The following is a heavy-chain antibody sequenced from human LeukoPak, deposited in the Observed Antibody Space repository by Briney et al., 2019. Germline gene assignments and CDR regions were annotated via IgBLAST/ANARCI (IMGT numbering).Heavy chain of an antibody. V-gene: IGHV3-23*01. J-gene: IGHJ4*02. CDR3: AKDISIAVAGRGYYFDY. D-gene: IGHD6-19*01. Sequence: PGGSLRLSCAASGFTFSSYAMSWARQAPGKALEWVSAISGSGGSTYYAHSVKGRFTISRDNSKNTLYLQMNSLRAEDTAVYYCAKDISIAVAGRGYYFDYWGQGTLVTVSS. CDR1: GFTFSSYA. CDR2: ISGSGGST.